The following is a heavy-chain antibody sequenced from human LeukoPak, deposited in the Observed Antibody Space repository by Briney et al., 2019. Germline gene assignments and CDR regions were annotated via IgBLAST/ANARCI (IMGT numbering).Heavy chain of an antibody. Sequence: ASVKVSCKASGYTFTSYGISWVRQAPGQGLEWMGWLSAYNGNTNYAQKLQGRVTMTTDTSTSTAYMELRSLRSDDTAVYYCARDYDFWSGRKNWFDPWGQGTLVTVSS. J-gene: IGHJ5*02. D-gene: IGHD3-3*01. CDR1: GYTFTSYG. CDR3: ARDYDFWSGRKNWFDP. V-gene: IGHV1-18*01. CDR2: LSAYNGNT.